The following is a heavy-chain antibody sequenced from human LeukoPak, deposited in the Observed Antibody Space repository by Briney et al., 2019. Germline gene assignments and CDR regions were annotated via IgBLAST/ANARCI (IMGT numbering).Heavy chain of an antibody. V-gene: IGHV3-74*01. CDR1: GFTFKKYW. Sequence: GGSLRLSCAASGFTFKKYWMHWVRQAPGKGLVWVSRINTDGSSTTFADSVKGRFTISRDNAKNTLYLQMNSLRAEDTAVYYCAKPYGSGYYFFDNWGQGTLVTVSS. J-gene: IGHJ4*02. CDR3: AKPYGSGYYFFDN. D-gene: IGHD6-19*01. CDR2: INTDGSST.